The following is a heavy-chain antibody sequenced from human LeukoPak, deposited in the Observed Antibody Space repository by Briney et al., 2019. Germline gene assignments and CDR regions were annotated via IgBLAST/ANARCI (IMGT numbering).Heavy chain of an antibody. CDR2: ISGYNGNI. D-gene: IGHD3-10*01. CDR3: ATGSITMIRGVTYFYYGMDV. CDR1: GYTLKTYG. J-gene: IGHJ6*02. V-gene: IGHV1-18*01. Sequence: GAPVKVSCKASGYTLKTYGISWVRQAPGQGLEWMGWISGYNGNIKFARNFQGRVTMTTDTSTNTAHMELRSLKSDDTAVYYCATGSITMIRGVTYFYYGMDVWGQGTTVTVSS.